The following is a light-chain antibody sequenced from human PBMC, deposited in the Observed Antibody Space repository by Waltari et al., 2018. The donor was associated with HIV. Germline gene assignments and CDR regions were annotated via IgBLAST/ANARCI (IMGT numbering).Light chain of an antibody. V-gene: IGLV2-8*01. CDR1: SSDVGGYNY. CDR3: SSYAGSNNWV. CDR2: EVS. J-gene: IGLJ3*02. Sequence: QSALTQPPSASGSPGQSVTISCTGTSSDVGGYNYVSWYQQHPGKAPQLMIYEVSQRPSGVPNRFSGSKSGNTASLTVSGLQTEDEANYYCSSYAGSNNWVFSGGTNLTVL.